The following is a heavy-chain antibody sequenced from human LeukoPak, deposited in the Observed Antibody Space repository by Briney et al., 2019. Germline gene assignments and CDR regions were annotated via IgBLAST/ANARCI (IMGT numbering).Heavy chain of an antibody. CDR1: GGSISSYY. V-gene: IGHV4-4*07. D-gene: IGHD6-13*01. J-gene: IGHJ3*02. CDR2: IYTSGST. Sequence: SETLSLTCTVSGGSISSYYWSWIRQPAGKGLEWIGRIYTSGSTNYNPSLKSRVTISVDTSKNQFSLKLSSVTAADTAMYFCVRGATAHDAFDIWGQGTMVTVSS. CDR3: VRGATAHDAFDI.